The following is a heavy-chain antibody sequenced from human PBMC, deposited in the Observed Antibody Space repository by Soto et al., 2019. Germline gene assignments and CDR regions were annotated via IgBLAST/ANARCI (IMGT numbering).Heavy chain of an antibody. Sequence: QMQLVQSGPEVKKPGTSVKVSCKASGFTFTSSAVQWVRQARGQRLEWIGWIVVGSGNTNYAQKFQERVTITREMSTSTAYMELSSLRSEDRAVYYGAEDQPLAVAGHFAYWGQGPLVTVSS. J-gene: IGHJ4*02. CDR3: AEDQPLAVAGHFAY. CDR2: IVVGSGNT. D-gene: IGHD6-19*01. V-gene: IGHV1-58*01. CDR1: GFTFTSSA.